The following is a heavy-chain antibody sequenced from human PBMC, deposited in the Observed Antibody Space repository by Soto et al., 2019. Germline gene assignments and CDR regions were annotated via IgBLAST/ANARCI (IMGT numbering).Heavy chain of an antibody. V-gene: IGHV4-38-2*01. J-gene: IGHJ4*02. CDR3: ARNSSGWSFDS. CDR1: GDSINNNYY. CDR2: IYNSVST. Sequence: SETLSLTCAVSGDSINNNYYWGWIRKPPGKGLEWIASIYNSVSTYYNPSLKSRVTISIDTSKNQFSLQLTSVTAADTAVYYCARNSSGWSFDSRGQGTQVTVSS. D-gene: IGHD6-19*01.